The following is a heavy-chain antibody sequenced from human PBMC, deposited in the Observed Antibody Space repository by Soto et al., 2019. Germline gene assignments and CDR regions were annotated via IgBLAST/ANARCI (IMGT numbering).Heavy chain of an antibody. D-gene: IGHD3-22*01. CDR2: IYPGDSDT. CDR3: ARQSYDSSGYYRLRGSYYYYYGMDV. V-gene: IGHV5-51*01. J-gene: IGHJ6*02. CDR1: GYSFTNYW. Sequence: GESLKISCKGSGYSFTNYWIGWVRQMPGKGLEWMGIIYPGDSDTRYSPSFQGQVTISADKSISTAYLQWSSLKASDTAMYYCARQSYDSSGYYRLRGSYYYYYGMDVWGQGTTVTVSS.